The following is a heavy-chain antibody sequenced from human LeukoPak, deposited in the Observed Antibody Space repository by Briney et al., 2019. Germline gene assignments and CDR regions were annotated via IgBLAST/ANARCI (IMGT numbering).Heavy chain of an antibody. J-gene: IGHJ5*02. V-gene: IGHV1-3*01. CDR3: ARDPGWFDP. CDR1: GYIFTSYA. CDR2: INAGNGNT. Sequence: GASVKVSCKASGYIFTSYAMHWVRQAPGQRLEWMGWINAGNGNTKYSQKFQGRVTITADESTSTAYMELSSLRSEDTAVYYCARDPGWFDPWGQGTLVTVSS.